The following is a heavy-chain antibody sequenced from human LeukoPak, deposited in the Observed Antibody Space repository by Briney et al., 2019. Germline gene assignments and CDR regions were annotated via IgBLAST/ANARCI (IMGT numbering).Heavy chain of an antibody. CDR3: ARDGRYCSSTGCSYWYFDL. CDR2: ISSSSSYI. D-gene: IGHD2-2*01. Sequence: GGSLRLSCAASGFTFSSYSMNWVRQAPGKGLEWVSSISSSSSYIYYADSVKGRFTISRDNAKNSLYLQMNSLRAEDTAVYYCARDGRYCSSTGCSYWYFDLWGRGTLVTVSS. J-gene: IGHJ2*01. V-gene: IGHV3-21*04. CDR1: GFTFSSYS.